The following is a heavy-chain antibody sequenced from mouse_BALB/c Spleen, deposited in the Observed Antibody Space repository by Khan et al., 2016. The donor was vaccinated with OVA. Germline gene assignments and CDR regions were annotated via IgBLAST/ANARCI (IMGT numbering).Heavy chain of an antibody. CDR2: IFPGTGTT. CDR3: ARGYVGNYEFDY. V-gene: IGHV1S132*01. J-gene: IGHJ3*01. D-gene: IGHD2-1*01. CDR1: GYTFTNYW. Sequence: QVQLQQSGAELVKPGASVKLSCKTSGYTFTNYWIQWVKQRSGQGLGWIGQIFPGTGTTYSNENFKAKATLTVDTSSSTAYMHLSSLTSEDSAVYFCARGYVGNYEFDYWGQGALLTVSA.